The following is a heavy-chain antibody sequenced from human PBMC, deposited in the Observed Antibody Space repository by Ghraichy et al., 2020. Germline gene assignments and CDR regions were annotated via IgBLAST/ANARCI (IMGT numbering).Heavy chain of an antibody. Sequence: SETLSLTCAVYGGPFGGYYWNLIRQPPGKGLEWIGEIYPTGSTNSNPSLASRITISVDASRKQFSLRLASVTAADTAIYYCARGRYCGGGGCYPRPYSFYSWGQGTLVTVSS. V-gene: IGHV4-34*01. CDR2: IYPTGST. CDR1: GGPFGGYY. D-gene: IGHD2-15*01. CDR3: ARGRYCGGGGCYPRPYSFYS. J-gene: IGHJ4*02.